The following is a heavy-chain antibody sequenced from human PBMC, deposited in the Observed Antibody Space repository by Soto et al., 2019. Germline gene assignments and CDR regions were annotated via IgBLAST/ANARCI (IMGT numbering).Heavy chain of an antibody. CDR1: GYSFINYW. CDR2: IFPGDSDT. J-gene: IGHJ4*02. CDR3: ARLSGSWTPDY. V-gene: IGHV5-51*01. Sequence: GESLKISCKGSGYSFINYWIGWVRQMPGKGLEWMGIIFPGDSDTRYSPSFQGQVTISVDRSINTAYLRWNSLKASDIAMYYCARLSGSWTPDYWGLGTLVTVSS. D-gene: IGHD6-13*01.